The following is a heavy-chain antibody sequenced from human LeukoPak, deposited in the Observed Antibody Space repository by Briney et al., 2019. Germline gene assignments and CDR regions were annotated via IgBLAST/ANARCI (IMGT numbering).Heavy chain of an antibody. Sequence: ASVKVSCKTSGYTFTSYYIHWIRQAPGQGLEWMGVITPNNGRPTYAQKFQGRLTVTMDTATSTVYMELSSLGSDDTAMYHCTRDLIQVWYMVRRFDYWGQGTLVSVSS. J-gene: IGHJ4*02. CDR2: ITPNNGRP. V-gene: IGHV1-46*01. D-gene: IGHD5-18*01. CDR3: TRDLIQVWYMVRRFDY. CDR1: GYTFTSYY.